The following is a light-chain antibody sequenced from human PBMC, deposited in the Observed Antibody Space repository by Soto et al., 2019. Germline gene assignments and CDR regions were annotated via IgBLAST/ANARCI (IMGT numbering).Light chain of an antibody. CDR1: QSVSSD. CDR2: GAS. J-gene: IGKJ1*01. CDR3: QQCNNWPRT. Sequence: EIVMTQSPATLSVSPGERATLSCRASQSVSSDLAWYHQKPGQAPRLLIYGASTRATGIPARFSGSGSGTEFTLTINSLQPEDFAVYYCQQCNNWPRTFGQGTKVDIK. V-gene: IGKV3-15*01.